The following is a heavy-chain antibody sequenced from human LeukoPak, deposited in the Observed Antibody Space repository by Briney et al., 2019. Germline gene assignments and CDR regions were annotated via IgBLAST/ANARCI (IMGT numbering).Heavy chain of an antibody. V-gene: IGHV3-48*03. CDR2: ISTSGTTI. CDR3: ARSRTYDY. CDR1: GFTFISYE. Sequence: TGGSLRLSCAASGFTFISYEMNWVRQAPGKGLEWVSYISTSGTTIYYADSVKGRFTISRDNAKNSLYLQMNSLRDEDTALYFCARSRTYDYWGQGTLVTVSS. J-gene: IGHJ4*02.